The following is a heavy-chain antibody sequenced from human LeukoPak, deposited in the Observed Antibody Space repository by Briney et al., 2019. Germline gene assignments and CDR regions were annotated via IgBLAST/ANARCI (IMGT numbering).Heavy chain of an antibody. CDR2: IIPIFGTA. V-gene: IGHV1-69*13. D-gene: IGHD6-13*01. CDR1: GGTFSSYA. J-gene: IGHJ5*02. CDR3: ARSGYSSSWYIFAGFDP. Sequence: SVKVSCKASGGTFSSYAISWVRQAPGQGLEWMGGIIPIFGTANYAQKFQGRVTITADESTSTAYMELSSLRSEDTAVYYCARSGYSSSWYIFAGFDPWGQGTLVTVSS.